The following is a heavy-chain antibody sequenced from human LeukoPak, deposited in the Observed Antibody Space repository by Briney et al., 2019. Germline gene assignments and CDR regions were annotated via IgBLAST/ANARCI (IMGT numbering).Heavy chain of an antibody. CDR3: ARDNYGMDV. J-gene: IGHJ6*02. Sequence: QPGRSLRLSCAASGFTFSSYGMHWVRQAPGKGLEWVAVIWYDGSNKCYADSVKGRFTISRDNSKNTLYLQMNSLRAEDTAVYYCARDNYGMDVWGQGTTVTVSS. CDR1: GFTFSSYG. V-gene: IGHV3-33*01. CDR2: IWYDGSNK.